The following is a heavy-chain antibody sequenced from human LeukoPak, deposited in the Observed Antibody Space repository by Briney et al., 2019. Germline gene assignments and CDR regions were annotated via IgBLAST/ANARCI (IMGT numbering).Heavy chain of an antibody. D-gene: IGHD5-24*01. J-gene: IGHJ4*02. V-gene: IGHV1-2*02. Sequence: ASLKLSCKASGYPFTGSYLHWVPQAPGQGLQWMGWIHPNSGGTNYAQKLQGRVTMTRDTSISTAYVDLSRLRSDDTAVYYCARVVVRDANNYKDYWGQGTLVTVSS. CDR1: GYPFTGSY. CDR2: IHPNSGGT. CDR3: ARVVVRDANNYKDY.